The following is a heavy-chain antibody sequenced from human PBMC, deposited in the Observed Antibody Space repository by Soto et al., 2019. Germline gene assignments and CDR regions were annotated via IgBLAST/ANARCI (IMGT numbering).Heavy chain of an antibody. V-gene: IGHV3-7*01. CDR1: GFTFSSYW. D-gene: IGHD3-22*01. Sequence: GGSLRLSCAASGFTFSSYWMSWVRQAPGKGLEWVANIKQDGSEKYYVDSVKGRFTISRDNAKNSLYLQMNSLRAEDTAVYYCASPALPYYYDSSGYFHYWGQGTLVTVSS. J-gene: IGHJ4*02. CDR3: ASPALPYYYDSSGYFHY. CDR2: IKQDGSEK.